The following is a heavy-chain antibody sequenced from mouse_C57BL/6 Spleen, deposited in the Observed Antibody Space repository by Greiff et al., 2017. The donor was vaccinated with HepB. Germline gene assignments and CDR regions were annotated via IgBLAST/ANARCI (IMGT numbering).Heavy chain of an antibody. J-gene: IGHJ1*03. CDR1: GYTFTSYW. V-gene: IGHV1-61*01. CDR3: ARSDYGYDLHWYFDV. CDR2: IYPSDSET. Sequence: VQLQQSGAELVRPGSSVKLSCKASGYTFTSYWMDWVKQRPGQGLEWIGNIYPSDSETHYNQKFKDKATLTVDKSSSTAYMHLSSLTSEDSAVYYCARSDYGYDLHWYFDVWGTGTTVTVSS. D-gene: IGHD2-2*01.